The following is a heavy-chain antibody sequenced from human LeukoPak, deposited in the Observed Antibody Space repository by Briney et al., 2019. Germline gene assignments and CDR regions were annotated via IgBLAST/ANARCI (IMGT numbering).Heavy chain of an antibody. CDR2: ISNTGST. CDR1: GGSTSSYY. Sequence: SETLSLTCTVSGGSTSSYYWRWLLQPPGKGLEWIGYISNTGSTKYNPSLKSRVTISVDTSKNQFSLKLSSVTAADTAVYYCARERGGSSGWDQGLYGMDVWGQGTTVTVSS. J-gene: IGHJ6*02. CDR3: ARERGGSSGWDQGLYGMDV. V-gene: IGHV4-59*12. D-gene: IGHD6-19*01.